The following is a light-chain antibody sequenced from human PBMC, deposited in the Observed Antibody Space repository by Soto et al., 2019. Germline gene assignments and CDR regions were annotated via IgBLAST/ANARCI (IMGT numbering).Light chain of an antibody. J-gene: IGLJ1*01. V-gene: IGLV2-14*01. CDR1: SSDVGGYNY. Sequence: QSVRTQPASVSGSPGQSITISCTGTSSDVGGYNYVSWYQQHPGKAPKLMIYDVSNRPSGVSNRFSGSKSGNTASLTISGLQAEDEADYYCRSYTTSSTRVFGTGTKVTVL. CDR3: RSYTTSSTRV. CDR2: DVS.